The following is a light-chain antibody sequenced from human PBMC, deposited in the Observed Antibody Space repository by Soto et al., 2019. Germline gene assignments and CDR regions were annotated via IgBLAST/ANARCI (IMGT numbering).Light chain of an antibody. V-gene: IGKV1-9*01. Sequence: DIQLTQSPSFLSASVGDRVTITCRASQGINSYVAWYQQKSGKAPKLLIYAASTLQSGVPSRFSGSGSGTEFPLPISRLPAEDFAIYPRHQPKSYPLTFGGGTKVEIK. CDR2: AAS. J-gene: IGKJ4*01. CDR3: HQPKSYPLT. CDR1: QGINSY.